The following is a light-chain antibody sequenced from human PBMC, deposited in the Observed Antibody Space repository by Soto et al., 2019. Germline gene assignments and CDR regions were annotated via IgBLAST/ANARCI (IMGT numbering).Light chain of an antibody. CDR1: QSLLSNSNNKNY. Sequence: DIVMTQSPDSLAVSLGERATINCKSSQSLLSNSNNKNYLAWFQQKPGQPPNPLIYWASTRESGVPDRFSGSGSGKDFTLTISSLQAEDVAVYYCQQYYGAPITFGQGTRLEIK. CDR2: WAS. J-gene: IGKJ5*01. V-gene: IGKV4-1*01. CDR3: QQYYGAPIT.